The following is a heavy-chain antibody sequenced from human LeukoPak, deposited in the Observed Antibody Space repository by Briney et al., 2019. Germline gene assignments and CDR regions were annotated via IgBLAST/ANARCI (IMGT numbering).Heavy chain of an antibody. J-gene: IGHJ4*02. CDR2: INHSGST. CDR3: ARLSSRRFPPTYSFDRRNYFDY. CDR1: GGSFSNYY. D-gene: IGHD3-22*01. Sequence: SETLSLTCGVCGGSFSNYYWSWIRQPPGKGLEWIGAINHSGSTSYNPSLKSRVTMSVDTSKNQFSLKLSSVTAADTAVYYCARLSSRRFPPTYSFDRRNYFDYWGQGTLVTVSS. V-gene: IGHV4-34*01.